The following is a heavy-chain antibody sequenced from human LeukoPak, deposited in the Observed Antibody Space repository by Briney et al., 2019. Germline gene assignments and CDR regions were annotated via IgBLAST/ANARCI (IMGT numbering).Heavy chain of an antibody. Sequence: PGGSLRLSCAASGFTFSSYAMSWVRQAPGKGLEWVSAISGSGGSTYYADSVKGRFTISRDNSKNTLYLQMNSLRAEDTAVYYCAKVQPMVRGTMGYYFDYWGQGTLVTVSS. CDR1: GFTFSSYA. D-gene: IGHD3-10*01. CDR2: ISGSGGST. J-gene: IGHJ4*02. CDR3: AKVQPMVRGTMGYYFDY. V-gene: IGHV3-23*01.